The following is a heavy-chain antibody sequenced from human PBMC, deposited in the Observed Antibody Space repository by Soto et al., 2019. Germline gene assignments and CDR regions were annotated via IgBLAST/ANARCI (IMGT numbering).Heavy chain of an antibody. CDR3: ARVIPGVEAWLDS. D-gene: IGHD2-2*01. CDR2: ISAYTDTP. V-gene: IGHV1-18*01. J-gene: IGHJ5*01. CDR1: GYAFTNFG. Sequence: ASVKVSCKASGYAFTNFGVTWVRRAPGQGLEWMGWISAYTDTPNYAQKFQGRVTMTIDTSTSTAYMDLRSLTSDDTAVYYCARVIPGVEAWLDSWRTGTMVIVSS.